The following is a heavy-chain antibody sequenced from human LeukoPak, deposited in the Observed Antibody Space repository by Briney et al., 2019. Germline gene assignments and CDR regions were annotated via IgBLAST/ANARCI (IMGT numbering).Heavy chain of an antibody. V-gene: IGHV3-53*01. CDR3: ARDRLSDSGSYNPVFSY. Sequence: PGGSLRLSCTVSGFTVSSNSMSWVRQAPGKGLEWVSFIYSGGNTHYSDSVRGRFTISRDNSKNTLYLQMNSLRAEDTAVYYCARDRLSDSGSYNPVFSYWGQRTLVTVSS. CDR1: GFTVSSNS. CDR2: IYSGGNT. J-gene: IGHJ4*02. D-gene: IGHD3-10*01.